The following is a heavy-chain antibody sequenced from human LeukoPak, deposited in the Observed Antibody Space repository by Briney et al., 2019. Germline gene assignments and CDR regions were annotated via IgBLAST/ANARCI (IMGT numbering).Heavy chain of an antibody. CDR2: IYYSGST. J-gene: IGHJ4*02. V-gene: IGHV4-31*03. CDR1: GGSISSGGYY. CDR3: AREHLGGGPFDY. D-gene: IGHD4-23*01. Sequence: SQTLSLTCTVSGGSISSGGYYWSWIRQHPGKGLEWIGYIYYSGSTYYNPSLKSRVTISVDTSKNQFSLKLSSVTAADTAVYYCAREHLGGGPFDYWGQGTLVTVSS.